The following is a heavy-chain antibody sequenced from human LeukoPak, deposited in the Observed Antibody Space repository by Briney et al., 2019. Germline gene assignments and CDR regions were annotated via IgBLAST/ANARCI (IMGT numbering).Heavy chain of an antibody. D-gene: IGHD6-19*01. V-gene: IGHV3-23*01. CDR1: GFTFSSYA. CDR3: TRSTGWYNYFDY. J-gene: IGHJ4*02. Sequence: HPGGSLRLSCAASGFTFSSYAMSWVRQAPGKGLEWVSAISGSGGSTYYADSVKGRFTISRDNSKNTLYLQMNSLRVDDVAFYYCTRSTGWYNYFDYWGQGALVTVSS. CDR2: ISGSGGST.